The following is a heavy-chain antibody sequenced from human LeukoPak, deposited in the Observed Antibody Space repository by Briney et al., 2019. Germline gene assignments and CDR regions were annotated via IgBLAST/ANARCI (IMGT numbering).Heavy chain of an antibody. Sequence: GGSLRLSCAASGFTFSSYWMHWVRQAPGKGLVWVSRIKSDGSTNYADSVKGRFTISRYNAKNTVSLQMNSLRAEDTVVYYCARAPSEIGGYYPEYFRHWGQGTLVTVCS. D-gene: IGHD3-22*01. V-gene: IGHV3-74*01. CDR2: IKSDGST. CDR3: ARAPSEIGGYYPEYFRH. J-gene: IGHJ1*01. CDR1: GFTFSSYW.